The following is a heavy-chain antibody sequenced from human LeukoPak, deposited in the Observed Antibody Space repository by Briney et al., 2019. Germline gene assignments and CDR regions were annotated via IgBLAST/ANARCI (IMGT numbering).Heavy chain of an antibody. CDR1: GFTFSSYA. J-gene: IGHJ5*02. CDR3: ARALGDYDFWSGYHNWFDP. V-gene: IGHV3-30*02. Sequence: GGSLSLSSGASGFTFSSYAMHWVRQAPGKGREWVAIIEYDGSNKYYADSVKGRFTISRDTSKNTLILHMNSLRPEDTAVYYCARALGDYDFWSGYHNWFDPWGQGTLVTVSS. D-gene: IGHD3-3*01. CDR2: IEYDGSNK.